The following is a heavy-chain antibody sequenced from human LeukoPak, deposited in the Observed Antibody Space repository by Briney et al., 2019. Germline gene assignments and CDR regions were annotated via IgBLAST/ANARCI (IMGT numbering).Heavy chain of an antibody. V-gene: IGHV1-18*01. CDR3: ARDSTSYDSSGN. D-gene: IGHD3-22*01. J-gene: IGHJ4*02. Sequence: ASVKVSCKASGGTFSSYAISWVRQAPGQGLEWMGWISAYNGNTNYAQKLQGRVTMTTDTSTSTAYMELRSLRSDDTAVYYCARDSTSYDSSGNWGQGTLVTVSS. CDR2: ISAYNGNT. CDR1: GGTFSSYA.